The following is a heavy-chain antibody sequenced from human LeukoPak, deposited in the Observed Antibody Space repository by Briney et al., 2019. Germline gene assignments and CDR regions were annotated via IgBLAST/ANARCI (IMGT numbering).Heavy chain of an antibody. D-gene: IGHD3-22*01. V-gene: IGHV1-46*01. CDR3: ARGSSTAVVILDPYYFDS. CDR1: GYDFTSYY. CDR2: ISPSSGST. J-gene: IGHJ4*02. Sequence: GASVTVSCKASGYDFTSYYMHWLRQAPGQGLEWMAIISPSSGSTSFAQRFQGRLSMTRDTSTSTVYVELRSLRSEDTAVYYCARGSSTAVVILDPYYFDSWGQGTLVTVSS.